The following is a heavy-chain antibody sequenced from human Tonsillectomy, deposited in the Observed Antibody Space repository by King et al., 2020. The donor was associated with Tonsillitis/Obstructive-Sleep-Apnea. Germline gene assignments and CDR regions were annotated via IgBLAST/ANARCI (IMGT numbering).Heavy chain of an antibody. CDR3: ASGYCSSTSCFNWFDP. D-gene: IGHD2-2*01. J-gene: IGHJ5*02. Sequence: QLQESGPGLVKPSGTLSLTCAVYGGSISSSNWWSWVRQPPGRGLEWIGEIYHSGSTNYNPSLKSRVTISVDKSKNQFSLKLSSVTAAYTAVYYCASGYCSSTSCFNWFDPWGQGTLVTVSS. CDR2: IYHSGST. CDR1: GGSISSSNW. V-gene: IGHV4-4*02.